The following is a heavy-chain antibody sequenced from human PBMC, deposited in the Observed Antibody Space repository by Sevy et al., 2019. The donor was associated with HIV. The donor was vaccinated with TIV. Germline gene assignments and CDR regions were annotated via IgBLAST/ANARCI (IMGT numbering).Heavy chain of an antibody. V-gene: IGHV3-49*03. Sequence: GGSLRLSCTASGFTFGDYAMSWFRQAPEKGLEWVGFFRSKAYGGTTEYAASVKGRFTISRDDSKSIAYLQMNSLKTEDTAVYYCTREALGGSYDYWGQGTLVTVSS. CDR3: TREALGGSYDY. CDR1: GFTFGDYA. J-gene: IGHJ4*02. CDR2: FRSKAYGGTT. D-gene: IGHD3-16*01.